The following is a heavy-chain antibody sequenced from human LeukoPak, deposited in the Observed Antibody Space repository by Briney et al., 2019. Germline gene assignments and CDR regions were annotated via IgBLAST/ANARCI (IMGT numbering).Heavy chain of an antibody. D-gene: IGHD5-12*01. CDR1: GGTSSSYA. CDR3: ARDRGPKKEYYFDY. Sequence: ASVKVSCKASGGTSSSYAISWVRQAPGQGLEWMGRIIPILGIANYAQKFQGRVTITADKSTSTAYMELSSLRSEDTAVYYCARDRGPKKEYYFDYWGQGTLVTVSS. CDR2: IIPILGIA. V-gene: IGHV1-69*04. J-gene: IGHJ4*02.